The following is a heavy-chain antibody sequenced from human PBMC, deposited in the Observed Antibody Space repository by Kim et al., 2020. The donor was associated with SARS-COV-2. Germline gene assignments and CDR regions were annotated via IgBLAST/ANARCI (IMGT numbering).Heavy chain of an antibody. CDR2: ILYDGTIE. V-gene: IGHV3-30*18. D-gene: IGHD2-21*01. CDR1: GLTFSNYG. CDR3: AKGPIAKVAGGKMWLDP. J-gene: IGHJ5*02. Sequence: GGSLRLSCAASGLTFSNYGMHWVRQAPGKGLEWVADILYDGTIENYGESVEGRFTISRDNSKNTLYLQMNSLRVEDTAVYYCAKGPIAKVAGGKMWLDPWGQGTLVTVSS.